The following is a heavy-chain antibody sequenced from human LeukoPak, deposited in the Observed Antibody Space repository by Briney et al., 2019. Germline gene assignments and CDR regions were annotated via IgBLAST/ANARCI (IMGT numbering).Heavy chain of an antibody. CDR3: ARSDYHNSGSHTVFDAFDI. J-gene: IGHJ3*02. Sequence: SETLSLTCAVSGGSISSCYWSWIRRPPGQGLEWVGYIGDSGNTNYNPSLKSQVTISVDKSKNQFSLKLSFVTAADTAMYYCARSDYHNSGSHTVFDAFDIWGQGTRVTVSS. CDR1: GGSISSCY. CDR2: IGDSGNT. V-gene: IGHV4-59*01. D-gene: IGHD3-10*01.